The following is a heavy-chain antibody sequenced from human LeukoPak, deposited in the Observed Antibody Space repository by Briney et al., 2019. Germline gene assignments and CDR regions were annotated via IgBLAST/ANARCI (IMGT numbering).Heavy chain of an antibody. CDR2: ISAYNGNT. CDR1: GYTFTSYG. Sequence: ASVKVSCKASGYTFTSYGISWVRQAPGQGLEWMGWISAYNGNTNYAQKLQGRATMTTDTSTSTAYMELRSLRSDDTAVYYCARGSPTAYDSSGRNAQSFDYWGQGTLVTVSS. J-gene: IGHJ4*02. CDR3: ARGSPTAYDSSGRNAQSFDY. D-gene: IGHD3-22*01. V-gene: IGHV1-18*01.